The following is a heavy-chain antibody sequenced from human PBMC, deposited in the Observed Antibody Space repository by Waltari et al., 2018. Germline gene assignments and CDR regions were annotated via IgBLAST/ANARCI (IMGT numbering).Heavy chain of an antibody. Sequence: QVHLVQSGAEVRKPGASVKVSCKASGYTFTTYAIHWVRQAPGQGLEWMGWINVDNGDTEYSHKFQGILTITRDTSASTAYMELSSLTSEDTAVYYCARGYYDSSGFEYWGQGTLVTVSS. D-gene: IGHD3-22*01. V-gene: IGHV1-3*01. CDR3: ARGYYDSSGFEY. J-gene: IGHJ4*02. CDR2: INVDNGDT. CDR1: GYTFTTYA.